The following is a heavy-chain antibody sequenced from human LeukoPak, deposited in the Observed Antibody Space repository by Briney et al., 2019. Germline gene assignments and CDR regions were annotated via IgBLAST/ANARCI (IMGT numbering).Heavy chain of an antibody. J-gene: IGHJ4*02. V-gene: IGHV3-11*03. CDR2: ASNSGSYT. CDR3: ARSRGAGPGAHFDY. D-gene: IGHD6-19*01. Sequence: GGSLRLSCAASGFTFSDEYMSWIRQTPGKGLEWVSYASNSGSYTNYADSVKGRFTISRGNAKSSLYLQMNSVRAEDTAVYYCARSRGAGPGAHFDYWGQGTLVTVSS. CDR1: GFTFSDEY.